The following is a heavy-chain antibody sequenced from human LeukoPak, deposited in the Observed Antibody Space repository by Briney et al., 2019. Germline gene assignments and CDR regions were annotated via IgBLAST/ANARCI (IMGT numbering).Heavy chain of an antibody. V-gene: IGHV3-66*04. CDR1: GFTFSNYD. J-gene: IGHJ4*02. Sequence: GGSLRLSCVASGFTFSNYDMSWVRQAPGKGLEWVAAIYNSGSTYYADSVKGRFTISRDNSKNTMYLQMNSLKGEDTAVYYCARRSNPPGRIDHWGQGTLVTVSS. D-gene: IGHD1-14*01. CDR3: ARRSNPPGRIDH. CDR2: IYNSGST.